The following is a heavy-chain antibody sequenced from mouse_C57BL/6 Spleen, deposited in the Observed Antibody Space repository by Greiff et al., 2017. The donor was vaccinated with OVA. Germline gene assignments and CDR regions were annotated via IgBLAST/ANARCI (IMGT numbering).Heavy chain of an antibody. CDR2: IYPRDGST. CDR3: AREDYEDYAMDY. CDR1: GYTFTDHT. Sequence: VQRVESDAELVQPGASVKISCKVSGYTFTDHTIHWMKQRPEQGLEWIGYIYPRDGSTKYNEKFKGKATLTADKSSSTAYMQLNSLTSEDSAVYFCAREDYEDYAMDYWGQGTSVTVSS. V-gene: IGHV1-78*01. J-gene: IGHJ4*01. D-gene: IGHD2-4*01.